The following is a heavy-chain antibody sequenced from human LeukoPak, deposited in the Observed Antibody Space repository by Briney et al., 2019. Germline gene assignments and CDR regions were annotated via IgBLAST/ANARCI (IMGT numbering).Heavy chain of an antibody. Sequence: SETLSHTCTVFGGSISDGYWSWLRQPPGKGLEWIAFIRYSGTTNYNPSLRSRVSISMDTSKQQFSLKVSSVTAADTGTYYCARAPLPLPFKGNFFDPWGQGTLVTVSS. V-gene: IGHV4-59*01. CDR3: ARAPLPLPFKGNFFDP. CDR1: GGSISDGY. CDR2: IRYSGTT. J-gene: IGHJ5*02.